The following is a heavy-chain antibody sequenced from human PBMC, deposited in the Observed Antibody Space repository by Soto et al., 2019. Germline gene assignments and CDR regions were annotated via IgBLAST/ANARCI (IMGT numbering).Heavy chain of an antibody. Sequence: QVQLQESGPGLVKPSQTLSLTCTVSGGSISSGGYYWSWIRQHPGKGLEWIGYIYYSGSTYYNPSLKSRVTISVDTSKNQFSLELSSVTAADTAVYYCARASGGDSWFGEPPGWFDPWGQGTLVTVSS. CDR1: GGSISSGGYY. CDR2: IYYSGST. J-gene: IGHJ5*02. V-gene: IGHV4-31*03. CDR3: ARASGGDSWFGEPPGWFDP. D-gene: IGHD3-10*01.